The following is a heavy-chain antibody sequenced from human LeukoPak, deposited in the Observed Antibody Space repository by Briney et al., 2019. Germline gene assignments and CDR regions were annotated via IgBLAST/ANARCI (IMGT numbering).Heavy chain of an antibody. V-gene: IGHV3-48*03. CDR2: ISSSGSPI. J-gene: IGHJ4*02. CDR3: ARDEGTDYFDY. Sequence: PGGSLRLSCTASGYTFSSYEMHWVRQAPGRGREWVSYISSSGSPIYYADSVERRFTISRDNAKNSLYLQMNSLRAEDTAVYYCARDEGTDYFDYWGQGTLVTVSS. CDR1: GYTFSSYE.